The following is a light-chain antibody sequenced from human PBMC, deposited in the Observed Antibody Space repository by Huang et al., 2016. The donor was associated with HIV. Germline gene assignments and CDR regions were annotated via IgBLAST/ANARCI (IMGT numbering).Light chain of an antibody. J-gene: IGKJ2*01. Sequence: DIQMTQYPSSLSASVGDRVTITCRSSQSIISYLNWYQQKPGKAPKFLIYAASSLQSGVPSRFSGSGSGTDFTLTISSLQPEDFATYYCQQSYSTPHTFGQGTKLEIK. CDR1: QSIISY. CDR3: QQSYSTPHT. CDR2: AAS. V-gene: IGKV1-39*01.